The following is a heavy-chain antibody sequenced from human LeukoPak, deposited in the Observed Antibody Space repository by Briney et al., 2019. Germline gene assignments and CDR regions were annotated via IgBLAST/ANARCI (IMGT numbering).Heavy chain of an antibody. D-gene: IGHD2-21*02. CDR1: GYTFTSYY. CDR2: INSSSGST. J-gene: IGHJ4*02. V-gene: IGHV1-46*01. CDR3: ARQVKIVVVTATFDY. Sequence: AASVKVSCKASGYTFTSYYMHGVRQAPGQGREWMGIINSSSGSTSYAQKFKGRVTMTRDTSTSTVYMELSSLRSEDTAVYYCARQVKIVVVTATFDYWGQRTLVTVSS.